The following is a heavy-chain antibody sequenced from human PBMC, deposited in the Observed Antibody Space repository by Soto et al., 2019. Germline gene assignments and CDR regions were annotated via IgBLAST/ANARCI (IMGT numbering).Heavy chain of an antibody. V-gene: IGHV3-30*18. CDR2: ISYDGSNK. Sequence: PGGSLRLSCAASGFTFSSYGMHWVRQAPGEGLEWVAVISYDGSNKYYADSVKGRFTISRDNSKNTLYLQMNSPRAEDTAVYYCAKDRRETSGWYHYYYYYGMDVWGQGTTVTVS. D-gene: IGHD6-19*01. CDR1: GFTFSSYG. J-gene: IGHJ6*02. CDR3: AKDRRETSGWYHYYYYYGMDV.